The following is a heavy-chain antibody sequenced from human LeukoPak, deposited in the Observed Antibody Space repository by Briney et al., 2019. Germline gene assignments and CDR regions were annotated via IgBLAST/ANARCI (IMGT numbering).Heavy chain of an antibody. V-gene: IGHV3-23*01. CDR3: ARTVAGNWFDP. Sequence: GGSLRLSCAASGFTFNNYVMSWVRQAPGRGLEWVSGIDYAGGSTNYADSVQGRFTVSRDNSKNTLYLQMNSLRAEDTAVYYCARTVAGNWFDPWGQGTLVTVSS. D-gene: IGHD6-19*01. J-gene: IGHJ5*02. CDR1: GFTFNNYV. CDR2: IDYAGGST.